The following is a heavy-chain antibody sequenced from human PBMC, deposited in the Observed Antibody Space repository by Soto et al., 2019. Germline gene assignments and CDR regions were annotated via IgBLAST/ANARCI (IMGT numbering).Heavy chain of an antibody. Sequence: QVQLQESGPGLVKPSETLSLTCTVSGGSVSSGSYYWSWIRQPPGKGLEWIGYIYYSGSTNYNPSLKSRVTISVDTSKNQFSLKLSSVTAADTAVYYCAREEWRIPLDERYPMDVWGQGTTVTVSS. D-gene: IGHD3-3*01. J-gene: IGHJ6*02. CDR2: IYYSGST. CDR1: GGSVSSGSYY. V-gene: IGHV4-61*01. CDR3: AREEWRIPLDERYPMDV.